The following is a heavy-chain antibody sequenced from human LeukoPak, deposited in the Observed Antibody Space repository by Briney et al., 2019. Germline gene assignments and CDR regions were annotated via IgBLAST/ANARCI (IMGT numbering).Heavy chain of an antibody. V-gene: IGHV4-34*01. CDR1: GGSFSGYY. CDR2: INHSGST. CDR3: ARMAGSSGL. Sequence: SETLSLTCAVYGGSFSGYYWSWIRQPPGKGLEWIGEINHSGSTNYNPSLTCRVTISVDTSKNQFSLTLSSVTAADTAVYYCARMAGSSGLWGQGTLVTVSS. J-gene: IGHJ4*02. D-gene: IGHD3-22*01.